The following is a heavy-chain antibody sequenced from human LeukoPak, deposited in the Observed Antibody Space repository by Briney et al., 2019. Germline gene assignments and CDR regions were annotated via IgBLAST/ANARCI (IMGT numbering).Heavy chain of an antibody. CDR2: ISYDGSNK. CDR3: ARDYYDSSGYYVTPDY. D-gene: IGHD3-22*01. V-gene: IGHV3-30*03. J-gene: IGHJ4*02. Sequence: GGSLRLSCAASGFTFSSYAMHWVRQAPGKGPEWVAVISYDGSNKYYADSVKGRFTISRDSSKNTLYLQMNSLRAEDTAVYYCARDYYDSSGYYVTPDYWGQGTLVTVSS. CDR1: GFTFSSYA.